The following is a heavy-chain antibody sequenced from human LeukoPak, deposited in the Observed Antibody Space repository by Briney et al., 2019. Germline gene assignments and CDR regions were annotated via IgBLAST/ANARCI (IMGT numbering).Heavy chain of an antibody. V-gene: IGHV3-15*01. Sequence: GGSLRLSCAASGFTLTNAWMSWVRQAPGKGLAWVGRLKSKTDGGTTDYAAPVKGRFTISRDDSANTLYLQMNSLKTEDTAVYYCATDFTTGAFDVWGQGTMVTVSS. J-gene: IGHJ3*01. CDR1: GFTLTNAW. CDR3: ATDFTTGAFDV. D-gene: IGHD1-1*01. CDR2: LKSKTDGGTT.